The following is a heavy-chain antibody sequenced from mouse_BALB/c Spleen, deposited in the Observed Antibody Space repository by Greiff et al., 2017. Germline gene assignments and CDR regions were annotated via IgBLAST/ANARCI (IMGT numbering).Heavy chain of an antibody. V-gene: IGHV1-4*01. CDR1: GYTFTSYT. J-gene: IGHJ3*01. D-gene: IGHD2-10*02. Sequence: QVQLQQSGAELARPGASVKMSCKASGYTFTSYTMHWVKQRPGQGLEWIGYINPSSGYTNYNQKFKDKATLTADKSSSTAYMQLSSLTSEDSAVYYCARSKYGNYEFAYWGQGTLVTGSA. CDR2: INPSSGYT. CDR3: ARSKYGNYEFAY.